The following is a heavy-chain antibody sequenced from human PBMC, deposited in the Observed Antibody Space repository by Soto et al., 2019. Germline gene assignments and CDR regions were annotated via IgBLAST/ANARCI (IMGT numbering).Heavy chain of an antibody. CDR3: ARESGGATATLDYYYFYMDV. J-gene: IGHJ6*03. Sequence: VQLVQSGAEVKKPGASVKVSCKTSGDSFNDYYIHWVRQAPGQGLEWMGWINPNGGGTKYAQRFQGRVTVNRDRSIRTVYMELSSLRSDDTAVYYCARESGGATATLDYYYFYMDVWGKGTTVTVSS. CDR2: INPNGGGT. D-gene: IGHD5-12*01. CDR1: GDSFNDYY. V-gene: IGHV1-2*02.